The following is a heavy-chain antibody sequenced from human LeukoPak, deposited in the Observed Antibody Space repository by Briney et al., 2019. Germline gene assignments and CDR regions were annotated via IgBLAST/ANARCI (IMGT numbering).Heavy chain of an antibody. D-gene: IGHD3-10*01. CDR1: GYTLSKLS. CDR2: FDPEDGET. Sequence: ASVKVSCKVSGYTLSKLSIHWVRQAPGKGLEWMGSFDPEDGETIYAQKFQGRVTMTEDTSPDAAYMELSSLRSEDTAVYYCARKGGEYGSGSYNYYGLDVWGQGTTVTVSS. V-gene: IGHV1-24*01. CDR3: ARKGGEYGSGSYNYYGLDV. J-gene: IGHJ6*02.